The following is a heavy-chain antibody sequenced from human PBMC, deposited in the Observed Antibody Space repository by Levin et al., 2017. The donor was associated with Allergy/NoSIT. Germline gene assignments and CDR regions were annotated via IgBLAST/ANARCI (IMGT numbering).Heavy chain of an antibody. Sequence: GGSLRLSCVAAGGSFTTEARHGVRQAPGKGLEWVAVVSYDGTETFYADSVKGRFTVSRDNSKNTVYLQMNSLRPEDTATYFCAKDDLAYITTWGEAFDYWGQGTLVTVSS. CDR3: AKDDLAYITTWGEAFDY. V-gene: IGHV3-30*18. CDR2: VSYDGTET. CDR1: GGSFTTEA. J-gene: IGHJ4*02. D-gene: IGHD3-16*01.